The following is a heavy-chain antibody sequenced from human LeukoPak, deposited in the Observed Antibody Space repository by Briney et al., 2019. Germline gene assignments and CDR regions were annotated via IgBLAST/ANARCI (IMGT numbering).Heavy chain of an antibody. CDR1: GYSFTSYW. D-gene: IGHD3-10*01. CDR3: ARGGFYGSGSYSLRGMDV. Sequence: GESLKISCKGSGYSFTSYWIGWVRQMPGKGLEWMGIIYPGDSDTRYSPSFQGQVTISADKSISTAYLQWSSLKASDTAMYYCARGGFYGSGSYSLRGMDVWGQGTTVTVSS. V-gene: IGHV5-51*01. J-gene: IGHJ6*02. CDR2: IYPGDSDT.